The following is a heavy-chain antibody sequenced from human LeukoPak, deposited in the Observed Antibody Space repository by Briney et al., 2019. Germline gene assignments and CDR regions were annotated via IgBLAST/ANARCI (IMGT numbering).Heavy chain of an antibody. J-gene: IGHJ4*02. V-gene: IGHV3-7*01. D-gene: IGHD3-10*01. CDR2: INHDGSEK. CDR1: GFTFSNSW. CDR3: ARGTALPGVDY. Sequence: PGGSLRLSCAASGFTFSNSWMNWFRRAPGRLEWVANINHDGSEKNYVDSVEGRFTITRDNTKKSLYLQMNSLGAEDTAVYYCARGTALPGVDYWGQGTLVIVSS.